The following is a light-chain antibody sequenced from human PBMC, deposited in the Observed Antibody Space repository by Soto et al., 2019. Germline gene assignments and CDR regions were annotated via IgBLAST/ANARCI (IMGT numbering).Light chain of an antibody. J-gene: IGLJ1*01. V-gene: IGLV1-44*01. CDR3: AAWDDSLNAL. CDR2: LND. Sequence: QSVLTQPPSLSATPGQRVNISCSGSFSNIGDNAVNWYQQLPGAAPKLLIYLNDQRPSGVPDRFSGSKSGTSAFLAISVLQSEDEADYYCAAWDDSLNALFGTGTKLTVL. CDR1: FSNIGDNA.